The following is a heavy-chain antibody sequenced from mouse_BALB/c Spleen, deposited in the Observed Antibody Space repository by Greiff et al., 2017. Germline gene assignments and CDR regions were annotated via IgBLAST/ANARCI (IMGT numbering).Heavy chain of an antibody. CDR3: ARSGMITAYAMDY. D-gene: IGHD2-4*01. J-gene: IGHJ4*01. V-gene: IGHV1-82*01. CDR2: IYPGDGDT. Sequence: QVQLQQSGPELVKPGASVKISCKASGYAFSSSWMNWVKQRPGQGLEWIGRIYPGDGDTNYNGKFKGKATLTADKSSSTAYMQLSSLTSVDSAVYFCARSGMITAYAMDYWGQGTSVTVSS. CDR1: GYAFSSSW.